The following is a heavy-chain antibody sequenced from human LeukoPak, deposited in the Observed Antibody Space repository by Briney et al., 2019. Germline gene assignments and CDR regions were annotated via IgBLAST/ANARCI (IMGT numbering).Heavy chain of an antibody. CDR2: ISYDTNIK. Sequence: GGSLRLSCAASGFTFRSYGMHWVRQAPGKGLEWVAVISYDTNIKSYADSVKGRFTISRDNSKNTLYLQMNSLRAEDTAVYYCAKMAGGGIQLWLPYDYYYYGMDVWGQGTTVTVSS. CDR1: GFTFRSYG. CDR3: AKMAGGGIQLWLPYDYYYYGMDV. J-gene: IGHJ6*02. V-gene: IGHV3-30*18. D-gene: IGHD5-18*01.